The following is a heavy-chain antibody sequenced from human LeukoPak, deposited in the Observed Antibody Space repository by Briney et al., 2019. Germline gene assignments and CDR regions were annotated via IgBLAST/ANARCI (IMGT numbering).Heavy chain of an antibody. D-gene: IGHD3-22*01. CDR2: ISYDGSNK. V-gene: IGHV3-30-3*01. CDR1: GFTFSSYS. J-gene: IGHJ5*02. Sequence: GGSLRLSCAASGFTFSSYSMNWVRQAPGKGLEWVAVISYDGSNKYYADSVKGRFTISRDNSKNTLYLQMNSLRAEDTAVYYCASFITMIVVVGNWFDPWGQGTLVTVSS. CDR3: ASFITMIVVVGNWFDP.